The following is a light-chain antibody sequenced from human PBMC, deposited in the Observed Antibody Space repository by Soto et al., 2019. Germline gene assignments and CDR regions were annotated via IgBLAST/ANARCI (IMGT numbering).Light chain of an antibody. CDR3: QQYNYWPWT. CDR1: QSIGDT. J-gene: IGKJ1*01. Sequence: EIVMTQSPATLSVSPGGRATLSCRASQSIGDTLAWYQQKPGQAPRLLIYGASTRAPGFPARFSASGSGTDFTLTISSLHSEDFAVYYCQQYNYWPWTFGQGTKVEIK. V-gene: IGKV3-15*01. CDR2: GAS.